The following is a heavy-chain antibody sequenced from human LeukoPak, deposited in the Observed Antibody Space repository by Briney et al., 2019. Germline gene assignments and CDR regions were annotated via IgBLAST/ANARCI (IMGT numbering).Heavy chain of an antibody. V-gene: IGHV1-18*03. CDR3: ARGADCSGGSCYSYIDY. D-gene: IGHD2-15*01. J-gene: IGHJ4*02. CDR2: ISAYNGNT. Sequence: ASVKVSCKASGYTFTSHGISWVRQAPGQGLEWMGWISAYNGNTNYAQKLQGRVTMTTDTSASTAYMELSSLRSEDMAVYFCARGADCSGGSCYSYIDYWGQGTLVTVSS. CDR1: GYTFTSHG.